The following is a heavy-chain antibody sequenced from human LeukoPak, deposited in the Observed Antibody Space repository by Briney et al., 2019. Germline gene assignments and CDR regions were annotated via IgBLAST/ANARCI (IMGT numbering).Heavy chain of an antibody. V-gene: IGHV1-2*02. CDR2: INPNSGGT. CDR1: GFTFTGYY. D-gene: IGHD6-19*01. Sequence: ASVKVSCKASGFTFTGYYMHWVRQAPGQGLEWMGWINPNSGGTNYAQKFQGRVTMTRDTSISTAYMELSRLRSDDTAVYYCARGRVLGIAVAGTGYWGQGTLVTVSS. CDR3: ARGRVLGIAVAGTGY. J-gene: IGHJ4*02.